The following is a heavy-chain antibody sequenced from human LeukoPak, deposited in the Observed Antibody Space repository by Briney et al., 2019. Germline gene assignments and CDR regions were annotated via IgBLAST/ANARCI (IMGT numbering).Heavy chain of an antibody. CDR2: ISGSGGST. Sequence: RGGSLRLSCAASGFTFSSYAMSWVRQAPGKGLEWVSAISGSGGSTYYADSVKGRFTISRDNSKNTLYLQMNSLRAEATAVYYCAKDRDYYDSSGFDYWGQGTLVTVSS. CDR1: GFTFSSYA. J-gene: IGHJ4*02. D-gene: IGHD3-22*01. V-gene: IGHV3-23*01. CDR3: AKDRDYYDSSGFDY.